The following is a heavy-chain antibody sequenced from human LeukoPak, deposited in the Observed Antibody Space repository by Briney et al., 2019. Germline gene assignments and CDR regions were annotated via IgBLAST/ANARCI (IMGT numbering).Heavy chain of an antibody. CDR2: INWNGGGT. CDR3: AKHMRATNTYSFFGLDV. J-gene: IGHJ6*02. D-gene: IGHD1-26*01. V-gene: IGHV3-9*01. Sequence: QPGRSLRLSCAATGFTFKDYGMHWVRQPPGQGLDWVSSINWNGGGTDYADSVKGRFTISRDNAKNSLYLQLSSLRPEDTALYYCAKHMRATNTYSFFGLDVWGQGTTVTVSS. CDR1: GFTFKDYG.